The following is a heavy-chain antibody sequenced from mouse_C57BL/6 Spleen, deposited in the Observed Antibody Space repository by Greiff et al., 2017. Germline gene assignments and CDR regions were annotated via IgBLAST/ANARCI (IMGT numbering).Heavy chain of an antibody. CDR1: GYTFTSYW. CDR2: IDPSDSYT. J-gene: IGHJ4*01. CDR3: ARSKGGNPFAMDY. V-gene: IGHV1-69*01. Sequence: QVQLQQPGAELVMPGASVKLSCKASGYTFTSYWMHWVKQRPGQGLEWIGEIDPSDSYTNYNQKFKGKSTLTVDKSSSTAYMQLSSLTSEDSAVYYCARSKGGNPFAMDYWGQGTSVTVSS. D-gene: IGHD1-1*02.